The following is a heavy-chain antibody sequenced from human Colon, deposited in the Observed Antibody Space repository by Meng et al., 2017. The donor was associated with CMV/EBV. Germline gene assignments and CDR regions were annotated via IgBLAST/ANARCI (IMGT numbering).Heavy chain of an antibody. CDR2: ISSSGMTV. V-gene: IGHV3-48*04. CDR3: ARDVFRGEAFDI. J-gene: IGHJ3*02. Sequence: GGSLRLSCSASGFTFSSYWMNWVRQAPGKGLEWISYISSSGMTVQYAESVKGRFTISRDNAKNSLYLQMNGLRAEDTAVYYCARDVFRGEAFDIWGQGTMVTVSS. D-gene: IGHD3-3*01. CDR1: GFTFSSYW.